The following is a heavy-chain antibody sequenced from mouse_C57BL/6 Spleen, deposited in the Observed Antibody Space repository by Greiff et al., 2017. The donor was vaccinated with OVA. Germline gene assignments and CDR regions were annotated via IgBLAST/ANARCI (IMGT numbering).Heavy chain of an antibody. V-gene: IGHV1-64*01. J-gene: IGHJ4*01. CDR1: GYTFTSYW. CDR3: AREISCQGYYAMDY. D-gene: IGHD6-1*01. CDR2: IYPNSGST. Sequence: QVQLQQPGAELVKPGASVKLSCKASGYTFTSYWMHWVKQRPGQGLEWIGMIYPNSGSTNYNEKFKSKATLTVDKSSSTAYMQLSSLTSEDSEVYYCAREISCQGYYAMDYWGQGTSVTVSA.